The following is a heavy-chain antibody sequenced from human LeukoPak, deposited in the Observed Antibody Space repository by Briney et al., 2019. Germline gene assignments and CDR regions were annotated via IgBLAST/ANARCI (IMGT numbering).Heavy chain of an antibody. CDR3: ARGWVSYDY. Sequence: GSLRLSCAASGFTFSSYSMNWVRQPPGKGLEWIGEINHSGSTNYNPSLKSRVTISVDTSKNQFSLKLSSVTAADTAVYYCARGWVSYDYWGQGTLVTVSS. V-gene: IGHV4-34*01. CDR2: INHSGST. J-gene: IGHJ4*02. CDR1: GFTFSSYS. D-gene: IGHD6-13*01.